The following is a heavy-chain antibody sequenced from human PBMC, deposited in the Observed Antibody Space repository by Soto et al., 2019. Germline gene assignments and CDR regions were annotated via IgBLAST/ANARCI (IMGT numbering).Heavy chain of an antibody. V-gene: IGHV4-61*01. D-gene: IGHD3-9*01. CDR3: ARAAYPYWDLLSAFDP. CDR1: GGSLSSGCYS. CDR2: IYYSGTT. Sequence: LETLSLTCTVSGGSLSSGCYSWSWILQPPWKGLEWLGYIYYSGTTKYNPSLTRGVTLSVDMSKNQFSLKLNSVTAAESAVYFCARAAYPYWDLLSAFDPWVKRVLVPVSS. J-gene: IGHJ5*02.